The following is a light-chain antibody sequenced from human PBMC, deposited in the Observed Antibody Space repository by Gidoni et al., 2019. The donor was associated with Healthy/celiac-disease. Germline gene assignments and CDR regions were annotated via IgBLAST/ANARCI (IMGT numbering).Light chain of an antibody. V-gene: IGKV3-20*01. J-gene: IGKJ1*01. CDR3: QQYGSPVT. CDR1: QSVSSSY. CDR2: GAS. Sequence: EIVLTQSPGTLSLSPGERATLSCRASQSVSSSYLAWYQQKPGQAPRLLIYGASSRATGIPDRFSGSGSGTDFTLTISRLEPEDLAVYYCQQYGSPVTFGQGTKVEIK.